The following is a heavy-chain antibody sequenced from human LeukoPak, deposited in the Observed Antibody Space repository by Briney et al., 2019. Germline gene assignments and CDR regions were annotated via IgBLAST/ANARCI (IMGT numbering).Heavy chain of an antibody. J-gene: IGHJ4*02. D-gene: IGHD3-3*01. CDR2: IIPIFGTA. CDR1: GGTFSSYA. Sequence: SVKVSCKASGGTFSSYAISWVRQAPGQGLEWMGGIIPIFGTANYAQKFQGRVTITTDESTSTAYMELSSLRSEDTAVYYCARVMYDVWSGFSWLDYWGQGTLVTVSS. CDR3: ARVMYDVWSGFSWLDY. V-gene: IGHV1-69*05.